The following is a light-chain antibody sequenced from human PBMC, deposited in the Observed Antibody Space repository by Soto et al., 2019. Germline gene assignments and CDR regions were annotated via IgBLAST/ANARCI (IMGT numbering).Light chain of an antibody. CDR2: QDS. V-gene: IGLV3-1*01. CDR3: QAWDSSTAPVV. Sequence: SYELTQPPSVSVSPGQTASITCSGDKLGDKYACWYQQKPGQSPVLVIYQDSKRPSGIPERSSGSNSGNTATLTISGTQAMDEADYYCQAWDSSTAPVVFGGGTKLTVL. CDR1: KLGDKY. J-gene: IGLJ2*01.